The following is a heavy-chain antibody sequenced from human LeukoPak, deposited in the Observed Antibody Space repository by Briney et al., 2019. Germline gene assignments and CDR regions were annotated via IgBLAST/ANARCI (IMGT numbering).Heavy chain of an antibody. J-gene: IGHJ4*02. CDR2: ISTSGST. Sequence: SETLSLTCTVSGGSIISFYWIWIRQPAGKGLEWIGRISTSGSTTYNPSLKSRVTMSVDTSKNQFSLKLTSVTAADTAVYYCARRYTGSFSYFDYWGQGTLVTVSS. D-gene: IGHD1-26*01. V-gene: IGHV4-4*07. CDR1: GGSIISFY. CDR3: ARRYTGSFSYFDY.